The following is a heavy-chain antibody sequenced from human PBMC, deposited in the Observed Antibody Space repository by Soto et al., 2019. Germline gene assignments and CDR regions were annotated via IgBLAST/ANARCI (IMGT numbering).Heavy chain of an antibody. Sequence: QVQLVQSGAEVKKPGSSVKVSCKASGGTFSSYAISWARQAPGQGLEWMGGIIPIFGTANYAQKFQGRVTISADEYTSTAYMELSSVRSEDTAVYYCARDGSGSYRDFDYWGQGPLVTVSS. V-gene: IGHV1-69*01. CDR3: ARDGSGSYRDFDY. CDR2: IIPIFGTA. D-gene: IGHD1-26*01. CDR1: GGTFSSYA. J-gene: IGHJ4*02.